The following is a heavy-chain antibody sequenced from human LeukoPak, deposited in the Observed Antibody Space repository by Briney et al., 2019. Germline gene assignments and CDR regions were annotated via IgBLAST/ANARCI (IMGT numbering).Heavy chain of an antibody. J-gene: IGHJ4*02. CDR3: ARLRTVYGAIDY. Sequence: SETLSLTCTVSGGSISSYYWSWIRQPPGKGLEWIGYIYYSGSTNYNPSLKSRVTISIDTSKNQSSLKLSSVTAADTAVYYCARLRTVYGAIDYWGQGTLVTVSS. CDR1: GGSISSYY. CDR2: IYYSGST. V-gene: IGHV4-59*01. D-gene: IGHD4-17*01.